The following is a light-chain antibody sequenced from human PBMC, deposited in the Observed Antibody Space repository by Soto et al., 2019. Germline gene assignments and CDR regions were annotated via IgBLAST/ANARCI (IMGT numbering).Light chain of an antibody. CDR1: SSDVGGYNS. CDR2: EVT. J-gene: IGLJ1*01. Sequence: QSVLTQPPSASGSLGQSVTISCTGTSSDVGGYNSVSWYQQHPGKVPKLMISEVTKRPSGVPDRFSGSKSGNTASLTVSGLQPEDEGDYYCSVYTRTSTDVFGTGTKVTVL. CDR3: SVYTRTSTDV. V-gene: IGLV2-8*01.